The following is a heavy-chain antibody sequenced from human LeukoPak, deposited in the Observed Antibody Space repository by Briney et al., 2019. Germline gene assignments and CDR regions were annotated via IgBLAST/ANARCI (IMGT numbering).Heavy chain of an antibody. CDR1: GGSISSYY. Sequence: SGTLSLTCTVSGGSISSYYWSWIRQPAGKGLEWIGRIYTSGSINYNPSLKSRVTMSVDTSKNQFSLKLSSVTAADTAVYYCAREDYDVLTGFAGMDVWGQGTTVTVSS. D-gene: IGHD3-9*01. V-gene: IGHV4-4*07. CDR3: AREDYDVLTGFAGMDV. CDR2: IYTSGSI. J-gene: IGHJ6*02.